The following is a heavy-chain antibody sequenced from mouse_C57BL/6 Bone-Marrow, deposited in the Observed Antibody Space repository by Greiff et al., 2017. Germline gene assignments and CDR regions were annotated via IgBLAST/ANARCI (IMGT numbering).Heavy chain of an antibody. V-gene: IGHV1-82*01. CDR1: GYAFSSSW. CDR3: ARIGNYHYYAMDY. J-gene: IGHJ4*01. D-gene: IGHD2-1*01. Sequence: QVQLQQSGPELVKPGASVKISCKASGYAFSSSWMHWVKQRPGKGLEWIGRIYPGDGDTNYNGKFKGKATLTADKSSSTAYMQLSSLTSEDSAVYICARIGNYHYYAMDYWGQGTSVTVSS. CDR2: IYPGDGDT.